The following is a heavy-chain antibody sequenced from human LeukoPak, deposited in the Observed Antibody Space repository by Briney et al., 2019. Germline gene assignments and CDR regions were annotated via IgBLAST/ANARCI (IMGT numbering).Heavy chain of an antibody. CDR3: ARDRVGYNFSFGY. CDR2: INHSGST. J-gene: IGHJ4*02. CDR1: GGSFSGYY. D-gene: IGHD5-12*01. Sequence: SETLSLTCAVYGGSFSGYYWSWIRQPPGKGLEWIGEINHSGSTNYNPSFKSRVTISVDTSKNQFSLKLSSVTAADTAVYYCARDRVGYNFSFGYWGQGTLVTVSS. V-gene: IGHV4-34*01.